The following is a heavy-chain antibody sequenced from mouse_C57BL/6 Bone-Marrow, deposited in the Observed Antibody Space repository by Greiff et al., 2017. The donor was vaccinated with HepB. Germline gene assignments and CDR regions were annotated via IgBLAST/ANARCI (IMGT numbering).Heavy chain of an antibody. CDR3: ARGYYGSRGYWYFDV. J-gene: IGHJ1*03. V-gene: IGHV1-81*01. Sequence: VQLQQSGAELARPGASVKLSCKASGYTFTSYGISWVKQRTGQGLEWIGEIYPRSGNTYYNEKFKGKATLTADKSSSTAYMELRSLTSEDSAVYFCARGYYGSRGYWYFDVWGTGTTVTVSS. D-gene: IGHD1-1*01. CDR2: IYPRSGNT. CDR1: GYTFTSYG.